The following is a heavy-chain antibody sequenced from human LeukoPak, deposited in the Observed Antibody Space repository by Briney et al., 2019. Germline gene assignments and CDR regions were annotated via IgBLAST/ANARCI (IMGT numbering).Heavy chain of an antibody. V-gene: IGHV1-3*01. D-gene: IGHD6-13*01. Sequence: ASVKVSCKASGYTFTSYAMHWVRQAPGQRLEWMGWINAGNGNTKYSQKFQARVTITRDTSASTAYMELSSLRSEGTAVYYCARDPIGSRWLYYFDYWGQGTLVTVSS. J-gene: IGHJ4*02. CDR1: GYTFTSYA. CDR3: ARDPIGSRWLYYFDY. CDR2: INAGNGNT.